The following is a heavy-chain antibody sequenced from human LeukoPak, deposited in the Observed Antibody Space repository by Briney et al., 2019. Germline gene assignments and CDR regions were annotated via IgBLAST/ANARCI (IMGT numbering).Heavy chain of an antibody. CDR2: IYYSGTT. CDR3: ARQVSDYFYYYIDV. Sequence: SETLSLTCSVSGGSISSSGYYWNWIRQPPGKGLEWVGSIYYSGTTYYNSSHKSRVTISEDTSKNRFSLMLTSVTAADTAVYYCARQVSDYFYYYIDVWGEGTTVIVSS. V-gene: IGHV4-39*01. CDR1: GGSISSSGYY. J-gene: IGHJ6*03.